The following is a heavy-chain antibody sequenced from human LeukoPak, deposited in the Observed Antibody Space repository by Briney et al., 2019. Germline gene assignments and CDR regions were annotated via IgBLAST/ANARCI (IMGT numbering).Heavy chain of an antibody. Sequence: GGSLRLSCAASGFTFTNYAMSWVRQARGKGLEWVSGISGSGDSTNYADSVKGRFAISRDNSKNTLYLQMNSLRAEDTAVYYCAKGASPGIAAAGAGFLFDYWGQGTLVTVSS. CDR2: ISGSGDST. CDR3: AKGASPGIAAAGAGFLFDY. D-gene: IGHD6-13*01. J-gene: IGHJ4*02. CDR1: GFTFTNYA. V-gene: IGHV3-23*01.